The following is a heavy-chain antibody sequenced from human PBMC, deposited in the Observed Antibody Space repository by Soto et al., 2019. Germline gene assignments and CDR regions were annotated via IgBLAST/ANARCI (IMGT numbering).Heavy chain of an antibody. J-gene: IGHJ4*02. Sequence: SETLSLTCTVSGGSISSYYWSWIRQPPGKGLKWIGYIYYSGSTNYNPSLKSRVTISVDTSKNQLSLKLSSVSAADTAVYYCARRYGYYFDYWGQGTLVTVSS. V-gene: IGHV4-59*08. CDR3: ARRYGYYFDY. CDR1: GGSISSYY. CDR2: IYYSGST. D-gene: IGHD4-17*01.